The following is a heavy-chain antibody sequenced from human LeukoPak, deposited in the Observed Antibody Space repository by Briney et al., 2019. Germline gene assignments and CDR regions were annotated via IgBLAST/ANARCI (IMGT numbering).Heavy chain of an antibody. J-gene: IGHJ4*02. CDR1: GFTFSSYA. V-gene: IGHV3-23*01. Sequence: PRGSLRLSCAASGFTFSSYAMSWVRQAPGKGLEWVSAISGSGGSTYYADSVKGRFTISRDNSKNTLYLQMNSLRAEDTAVYYCAKDGYGRFLEWLPKSWGQGTLVTVSS. CDR2: ISGSGGST. D-gene: IGHD3-3*01. CDR3: AKDGYGRFLEWLPKS.